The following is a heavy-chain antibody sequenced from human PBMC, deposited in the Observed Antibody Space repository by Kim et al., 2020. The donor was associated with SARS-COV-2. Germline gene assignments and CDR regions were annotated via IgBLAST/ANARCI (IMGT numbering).Heavy chain of an antibody. J-gene: IGHJ4*02. D-gene: IGHD3-3*02. Sequence: GGSLRLSCAASGFTFSSYAMSWVRQAPGKGLEWFSAISGSGGSTYYAASVKGRFTISRDNSKNTLYLQMNSLRAEDTAVYYCAKVPIRVEGDYCGQGTLVTVSS. CDR1: GFTFSSYA. CDR2: ISGSGGST. V-gene: IGHV3-23*01. CDR3: AKVPIRVEGDY.